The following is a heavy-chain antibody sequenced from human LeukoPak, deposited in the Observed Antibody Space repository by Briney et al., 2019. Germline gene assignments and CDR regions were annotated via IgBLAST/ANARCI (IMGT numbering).Heavy chain of an antibody. Sequence: PSETLSLTCSVSGGSISSGSYYWGWIRQPPGKGLEWIGNIYYSGSTYYNPALKSRVTISVDTSKNQFSLRLSSVTAADTAVYYCARDGYSSSWFYYYMDVWGKGTTVTISS. D-gene: IGHD6-13*01. CDR3: ARDGYSSSWFYYYMDV. CDR1: GGSISSGSYY. CDR2: IYYSGST. J-gene: IGHJ6*03. V-gene: IGHV4-39*07.